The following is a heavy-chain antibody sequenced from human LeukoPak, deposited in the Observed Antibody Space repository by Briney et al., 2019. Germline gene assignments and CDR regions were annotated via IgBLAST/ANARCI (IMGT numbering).Heavy chain of an antibody. CDR2: ISHDGSNK. J-gene: IGHJ4*02. Sequence: PGRSLRLSCAASGFTFSIYAMHWVRQAPGKGLEWVAVISHDGSNKYYADSVKGRFTISRDNSKNTLYLQMNSLRAEDTAVYYCARGGDYGDYVSPFDYWGQGTLVTVSS. V-gene: IGHV3-30-3*01. CDR1: GFTFSIYA. D-gene: IGHD4-17*01. CDR3: ARGGDYGDYVSPFDY.